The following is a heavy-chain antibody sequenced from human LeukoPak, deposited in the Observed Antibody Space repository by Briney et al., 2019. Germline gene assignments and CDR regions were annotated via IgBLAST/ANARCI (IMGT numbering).Heavy chain of an antibody. V-gene: IGHV4-59*01. D-gene: IGHD4-23*01. CDR3: ARAVVGPYYYYMDV. CDR2: IYYSGST. J-gene: IGHJ6*03. Sequence: PSETLSLTCTVSGGSISDYYWRWIRQPPGKGLEWIGYIYYSGSTNYNPSLKSRVTISVDTSKNQFSLKLSSVTAADTAVYYCARAVVGPYYYYMDVWGEGTTVTVSS. CDR1: GGSISDYY.